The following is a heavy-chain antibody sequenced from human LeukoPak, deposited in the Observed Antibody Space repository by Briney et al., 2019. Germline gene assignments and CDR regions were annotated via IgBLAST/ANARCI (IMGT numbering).Heavy chain of an antibody. CDR1: GYTFTSYD. CDR3: ARATVVLWFGESFYYYYGMDV. J-gene: IGHJ6*02. D-gene: IGHD3-10*01. Sequence: GASVKVSCKASGYTFTSYDINWVRQATGQGLEWMGWMNPNSGNTGYAQKFQGRVTMTRNTSISTAYMELSSLRSEDTAVYYCARATVVLWFGESFYYYYGMDVWGQGTTVTVSS. CDR2: MNPNSGNT. V-gene: IGHV1-8*01.